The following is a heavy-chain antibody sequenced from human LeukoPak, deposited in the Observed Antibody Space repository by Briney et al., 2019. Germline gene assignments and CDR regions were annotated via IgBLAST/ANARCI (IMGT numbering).Heavy chain of an antibody. Sequence: SVKVSCKASGGTFSSYAISWVRQAPGQGLEWMGGIIPIFGTANYAQKFQGRVTITADESTSTAYMELSSLRSEDTAVYYCVRDGSYYDSSGYYYLYWGQGTLVTVSS. D-gene: IGHD3-22*01. J-gene: IGHJ4*02. V-gene: IGHV1-69*13. CDR3: VRDGSYYDSSGYYYLY. CDR1: GGTFSSYA. CDR2: IIPIFGTA.